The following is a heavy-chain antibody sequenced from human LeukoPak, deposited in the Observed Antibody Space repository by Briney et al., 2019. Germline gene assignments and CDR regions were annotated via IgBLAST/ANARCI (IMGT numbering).Heavy chain of an antibody. Sequence: SVKVSCKASGGTFSSYAISWVRQAPRQGLEWMGGIIPIFGTANYAQKFQGRVTITTDESTSTAYMELSSLRSEDTAVYYYARGSYSSSYRFDYWGQGTLVTVSS. J-gene: IGHJ4*02. CDR1: GGTFSSYA. D-gene: IGHD6-6*01. CDR3: ARGSYSSSYRFDY. CDR2: IIPIFGTA. V-gene: IGHV1-69*05.